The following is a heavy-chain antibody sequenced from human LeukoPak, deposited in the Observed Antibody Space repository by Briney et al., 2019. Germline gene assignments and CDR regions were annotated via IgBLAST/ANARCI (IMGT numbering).Heavy chain of an antibody. CDR2: INHSGST. Sequence: SEPLSLTCAVYGGSFSGYYWSWIRQPPGKGLEWIGEINHSGSTNYNPSLKSRVTISVDTSKNQFSLKLSSVTAADTAVYYCARGREYYGSGRYYYYGMDVWGQGTTVTVSS. CDR1: GGSFSGYY. V-gene: IGHV4-34*01. CDR3: ARGREYYGSGRYYYYGMDV. D-gene: IGHD3-10*01. J-gene: IGHJ6*02.